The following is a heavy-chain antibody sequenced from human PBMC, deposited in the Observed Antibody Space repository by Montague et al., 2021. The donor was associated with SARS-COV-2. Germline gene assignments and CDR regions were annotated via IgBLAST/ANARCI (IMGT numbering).Heavy chain of an antibody. CDR1: GGSITSSLYY. V-gene: IGHV4-39*01. Sequence: SETLSLTCTASGGSITSSLYYWGWIRQPPGKGLEWIGTIHYSETTSYNPSLKSRVTISVDTSKDQFSLKVTSVTAADTAVYYCARHATSSGYWSWIDPWGRGTLVTVSS. D-gene: IGHD3-22*01. J-gene: IGHJ5*02. CDR3: ARHATSSGYWSWIDP. CDR2: IHYSETT.